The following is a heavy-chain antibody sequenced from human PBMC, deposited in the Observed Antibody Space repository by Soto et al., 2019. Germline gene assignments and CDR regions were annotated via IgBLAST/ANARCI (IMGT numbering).Heavy chain of an antibody. D-gene: IGHD6-6*01. V-gene: IGHV4-4*07. CDR3: ARDLDSSSFHWFDP. Sequence: SETLSLTCTVSGGSISSYYWSWIRQPAGKGLEWIGRIYTSGSTNYNPSLKSRVTMSVDTSKNQFSLKLSSVTAADTAVYYCARDLDSSSFHWFDPWGQGTLVTVSS. CDR1: GGSISSYY. CDR2: IYTSGST. J-gene: IGHJ5*02.